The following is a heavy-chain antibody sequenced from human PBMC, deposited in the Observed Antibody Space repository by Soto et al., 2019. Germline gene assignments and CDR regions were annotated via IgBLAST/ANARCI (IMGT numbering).Heavy chain of an antibody. CDR1: GGSISSGGYY. V-gene: IGHV4-31*03. CDR2: IYYSGST. CDR3: AREEGGGYDHRWFDP. J-gene: IGHJ5*02. D-gene: IGHD5-12*01. Sequence: QVQLQESGPGLVKPSQTLSLTCTVSGGSISSGGYYWSWIRQHPGKGLEWIGYIYYSGSTYYNPYLKSRVTISVYTSKNQFSLKLSSVTAADTAVYYCAREEGGGYDHRWFDPWGQGTLVTVSS.